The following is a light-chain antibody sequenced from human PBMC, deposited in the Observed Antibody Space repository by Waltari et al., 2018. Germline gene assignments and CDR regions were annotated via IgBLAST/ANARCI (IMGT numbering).Light chain of an antibody. Sequence: EIVLTQSPGTLSLSPGERAIISCRASQSVTSNYLAWYQQKPGQAPRLLIYGASTRATGTPARFSGSGSATDFTLTISRLEPEDFAVYHCQQYGTSPLTFGGGTKVEI. J-gene: IGKJ4*01. CDR3: QQYGTSPLT. CDR2: GAS. CDR1: QSVTSNY. V-gene: IGKV3-20*01.